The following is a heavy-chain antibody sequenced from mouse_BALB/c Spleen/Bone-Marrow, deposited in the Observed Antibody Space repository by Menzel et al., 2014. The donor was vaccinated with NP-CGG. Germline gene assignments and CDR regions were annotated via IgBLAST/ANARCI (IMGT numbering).Heavy chain of an antibody. V-gene: IGHV1S56*01. Sequence: QVQLKQSGPELVKPGALVKISCKASGYTFTSYDINWVKQRPGQGLEWIGWIYPGDGSTKYNEKFKGKATITADKSSSTAYMQLSMLTSENAAVYFCGKSGDSSDYGFADWGQGTLVTVSA. D-gene: IGHD3-2*01. J-gene: IGHJ3*01. CDR3: GKSGDSSDYGFAD. CDR2: IYPGDGST. CDR1: GYTFTSYD.